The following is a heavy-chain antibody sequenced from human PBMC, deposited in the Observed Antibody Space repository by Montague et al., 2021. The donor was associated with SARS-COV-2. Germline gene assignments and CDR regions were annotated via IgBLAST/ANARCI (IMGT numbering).Heavy chain of an antibody. CDR3: VRHPHYDGLNGPPDF. J-gene: IGHJ4*02. V-gene: IGHV4-59*08. CDR2: VLYNNGT. D-gene: IGHD3-9*01. CDR1: GVSVTDYY. Sequence: SETLSLTCTVSGVSVTDYYWSWIRQPPGKGLEWVGDVLYNNGTNFNPSLKSRVAISVDTSKNQFSLRLTSVTAADTAFYHCVRHPHYDGLNGPPDFWDQGALVTVSS.